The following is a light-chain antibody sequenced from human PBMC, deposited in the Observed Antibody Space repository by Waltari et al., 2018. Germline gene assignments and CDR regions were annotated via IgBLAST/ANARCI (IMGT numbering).Light chain of an antibody. CDR1: NIGSKN. CDR3: QVWDSGSDHYV. Sequence: SYVLPQPPSVSVAPGQTARISCDGNNIGSKNVHLYQQKPGQAPVLVVYDDGDRPSGIPERFSGSNSGNTATLTISRVDAGDEADYYCQVWDSGSDHYVFGTVTKVTVL. CDR2: DDG. J-gene: IGLJ1*01. V-gene: IGLV3-21*02.